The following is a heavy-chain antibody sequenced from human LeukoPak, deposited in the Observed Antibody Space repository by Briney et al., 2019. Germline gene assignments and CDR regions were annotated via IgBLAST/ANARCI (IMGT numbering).Heavy chain of an antibody. CDR2: MNPNSGNT. Sequence: ASVKVSYKASGYIFTSYDINWVRQATGQGLEWMGWMNPNSGNTGYAQKFQGRVTMTRNTSISTAYMELSSLRSEDTAVYYGARATKNPNYYGSGLGYRPLGYWGQGTLVTVSS. D-gene: IGHD3-10*01. V-gene: IGHV1-8*01. CDR1: GYIFTSYD. J-gene: IGHJ4*02. CDR3: ARATKNPNYYGSGLGYRPLGY.